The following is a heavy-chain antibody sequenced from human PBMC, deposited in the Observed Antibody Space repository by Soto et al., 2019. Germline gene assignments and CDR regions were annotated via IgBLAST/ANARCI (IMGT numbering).Heavy chain of an antibody. D-gene: IGHD2-15*01. CDR1: GFTVSSNY. J-gene: IGHJ2*01. V-gene: IGHV3-53*04. Sequence: GGSLRLSCAASGFTVSSNYMSWVRQAPGKGLEWVSVIYSGGSTYYADSVKGRFTISRHNSKNTLYLQMNSLRAEDTAVYYCAREGGDCSGGSCYHYWYFDLWGRGTLVTVSS. CDR2: IYSGGST. CDR3: AREGGDCSGGSCYHYWYFDL.